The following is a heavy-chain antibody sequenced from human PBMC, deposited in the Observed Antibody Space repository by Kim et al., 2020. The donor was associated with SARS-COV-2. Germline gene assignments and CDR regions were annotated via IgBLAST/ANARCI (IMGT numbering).Heavy chain of an antibody. V-gene: IGHV3-30*04. CDR2: ISYDGSNK. Sequence: GGSLRLSCAASGFTFSSYAMHWVRQAPGKGLEWVAVISYDGSNKYYADSVKGRFTISRDNSKNTLYLQMNSLRAEDTAVYYCARDGGYEMYYFDYWGQGTLFPVSS. CDR3: ARDGGYEMYYFDY. D-gene: IGHD5-12*01. CDR1: GFTFSSYA. J-gene: IGHJ4*02.